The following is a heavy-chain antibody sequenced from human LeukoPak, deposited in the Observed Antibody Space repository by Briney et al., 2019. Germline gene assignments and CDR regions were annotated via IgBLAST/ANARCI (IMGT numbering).Heavy chain of an antibody. Sequence: GGSLRLSCAASGFTVSSNYMSWVRQAPGKGLEWVSVIYSGGDTYYADSVRGRFTVSRDNSKNTLYLQMNSLRVDDTAVYYCGKLKSSGYLIEYWGQGSLVTVSS. D-gene: IGHD3-22*01. V-gene: IGHV3-53*01. CDR2: IYSGGDT. J-gene: IGHJ4*02. CDR3: GKLKSSGYLIEY. CDR1: GFTVSSNY.